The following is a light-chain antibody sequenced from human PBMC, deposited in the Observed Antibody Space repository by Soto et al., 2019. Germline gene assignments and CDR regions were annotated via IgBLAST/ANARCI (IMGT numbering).Light chain of an antibody. CDR3: QQSYSTPRT. CDR2: AAS. CDR1: EGISIY. J-gene: IGKJ1*01. V-gene: IGKV1-39*01. Sequence: DIQMTQSPSSLSASVGDRVTITCRASEGISIYLNWYQQKLGKAPNLLIYAASSLHNGVPSRFSGSRSGTEFTLTISSLQPEDFATYYCQQSYSTPRTFGQGTKVEIK.